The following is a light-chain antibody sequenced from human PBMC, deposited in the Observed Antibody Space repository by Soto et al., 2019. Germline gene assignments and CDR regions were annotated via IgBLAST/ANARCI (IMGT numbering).Light chain of an antibody. CDR3: QQYDNLPPLT. J-gene: IGKJ4*01. CDR1: QDISNY. V-gene: IGKV1-33*01. Sequence: DIQMTQSPSSLSASVGDRVTITCQASQDISNYLNWYQQKPGKAPKLLIYDASNLETGVPSRFSGSGSGTDFTFTVISLQPEDHATYYCQQYDNLPPLTFGGGTKVEIK. CDR2: DAS.